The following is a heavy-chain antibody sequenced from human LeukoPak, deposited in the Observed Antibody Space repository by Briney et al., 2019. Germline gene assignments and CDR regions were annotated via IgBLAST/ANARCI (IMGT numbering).Heavy chain of an antibody. D-gene: IGHD6-13*01. CDR3: AKDMAMSRSSSWYTYYYYGMDV. Sequence: GGSLRLSCAASGFTFDDYTMHWVRQAPGKGLEWVSLISWDGGSTYYADSVKGRFTISRDNSKNSLYLQVNSLRTEDTALYYCAKDMAMSRSSSWYTYYYYGMDVWGQGTTVTVSS. CDR2: ISWDGGST. V-gene: IGHV3-43*01. J-gene: IGHJ6*02. CDR1: GFTFDDYT.